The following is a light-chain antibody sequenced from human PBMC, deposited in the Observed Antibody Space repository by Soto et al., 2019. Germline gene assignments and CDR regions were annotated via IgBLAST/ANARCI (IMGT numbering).Light chain of an antibody. CDR1: QSISPW. V-gene: IGKV1-5*03. Sequence: DIQMTQSPSTLSASVGDRVTITCRASQSISPWLAWYQQKPGKAPKVLIYKTSTLQSGVPSRFSGSGSGTEFTLTISSLQPGDFAIYYCQQYKTYSRTFGQGTKVEI. CDR3: QQYKTYSRT. J-gene: IGKJ1*01. CDR2: KTS.